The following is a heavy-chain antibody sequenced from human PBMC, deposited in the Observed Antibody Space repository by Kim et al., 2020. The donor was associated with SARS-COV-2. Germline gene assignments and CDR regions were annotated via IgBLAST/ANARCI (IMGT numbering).Heavy chain of an antibody. CDR1: GYTFTNYV. D-gene: IGHD6-25*01. Sequence: ASVKVSCKASGYTFTNYVINWVRQAPGQGLEWMGWIDTKTGNPMYAQGFTGRFVFSLDTSVSTTYLQFSSLKTEDTAVYYCVRWNNMGGSGWFDPWGQGTLVIVSS. CDR3: VRWNNMGGSGWFDP. CDR2: IDTKTGNP. V-gene: IGHV7-4-1*02. J-gene: IGHJ5*02.